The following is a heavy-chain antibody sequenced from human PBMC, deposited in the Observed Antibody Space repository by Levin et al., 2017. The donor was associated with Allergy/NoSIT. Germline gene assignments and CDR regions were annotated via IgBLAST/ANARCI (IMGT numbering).Heavy chain of an antibody. Sequence: PGGSLRLSCAASGFTFRTYAMHWVRQAPGKGLEWVAVISYDGSVKYYADSVKGRFTISRDNSKNTLFLQMNSLRDEDTAVYYCASGDSAGAYHYYAMDVWGQGTTVTVS. J-gene: IGHJ6*02. CDR2: ISYDGSVK. D-gene: IGHD6-13*01. V-gene: IGHV3-30-3*01. CDR3: ASGDSAGAYHYYAMDV. CDR1: GFTFRTYA.